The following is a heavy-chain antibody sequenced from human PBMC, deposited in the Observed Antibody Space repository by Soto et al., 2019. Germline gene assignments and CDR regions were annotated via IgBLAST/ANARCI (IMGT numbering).Heavy chain of an antibody. CDR1: GGSFMSQA. V-gene: IGHV1-69*13. D-gene: IGHD3-10*01. J-gene: IGHJ6*02. Sequence: SVKVSCKASGGSFMSQAISWVRQAPGKGPEWMGGIIPFSGTVTYTQRFQGRLTLTADEPTKTAYMELSGLRSEDTAVYYCARGSYDSYAGFFGMDVWGQGTKVTVSS. CDR2: IIPFSGTV. CDR3: ARGSYDSYAGFFGMDV.